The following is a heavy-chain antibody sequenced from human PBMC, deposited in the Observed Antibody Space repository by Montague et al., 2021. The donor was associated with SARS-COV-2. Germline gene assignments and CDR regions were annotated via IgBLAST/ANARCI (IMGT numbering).Heavy chain of an antibody. D-gene: IGHD1-14*01. CDR2: ISYASNYI. CDR3: ARGFPYNVDF. CDR1: GFIFSHYS. J-gene: IGHJ4*02. Sequence: SLRLSCAASGFIFSHYSMNWVRQAPGKGLEWVSSISYASNYIYYADSVRGRFTISRDNGKNSLYLQMNSLRVEDTGLYFCARGFPYNVDFWGRGTVVTVSS. V-gene: IGHV3-21*06.